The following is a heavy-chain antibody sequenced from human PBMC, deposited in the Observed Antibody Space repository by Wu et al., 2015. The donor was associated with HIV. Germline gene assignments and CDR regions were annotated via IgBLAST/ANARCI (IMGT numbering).Heavy chain of an antibody. J-gene: IGHJ4*02. V-gene: IGHV4-59*08. D-gene: IGHD3-22*01. CDR2: IYYSGST. CDR1: GGSISSYY. Sequence: QVQLQESGPGLVKPSETLSLTCTVSGGSISSYYWSWIRQPPGKGLEWIGYIYYSGSTNYNPSLKSRATISVDTSKNQFSLKLSSVTAADTAVYYCARHRYYYDSSGYYSKYYFDYWGQGTLVPVSS. CDR3: ARHRYYYDSSGYYSKYYFDY.